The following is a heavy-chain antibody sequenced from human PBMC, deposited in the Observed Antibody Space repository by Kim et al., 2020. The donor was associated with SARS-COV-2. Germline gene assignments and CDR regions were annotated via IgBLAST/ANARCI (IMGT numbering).Heavy chain of an antibody. J-gene: IGHJ3*02. V-gene: IGHV3-48*03. CDR3: ARAENKWFGPLRGGADAFDI. Sequence: GGSLRLSCAASGFTFSSYEMNWVRQAPGKGLEWVSYISSSGSTIYYADSVKGRFTISRDNAKNSLYLQMNSLRAEDTAVYYCARAENKWFGPLRGGADAFDIWGQGTMVTVSS. D-gene: IGHD3-10*01. CDR2: ISSSGSTI. CDR1: GFTFSSYE.